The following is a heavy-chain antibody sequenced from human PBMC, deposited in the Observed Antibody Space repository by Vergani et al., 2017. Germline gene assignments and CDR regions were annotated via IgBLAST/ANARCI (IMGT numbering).Heavy chain of an antibody. CDR1: GCTFTNYG. CDR2: TRYDGIVE. Sequence: QVQLVESGGGVVQPGGSLRLSCAASGCTFTNYGMHWVRQAPGKGLEWVAFTRYDGIVEYYGDSVRGRFTISRDNSKNTLYLQMNSLRVEDTGVYYCARARCIETCYMSNWLDSWGQGTQVSVS. J-gene: IGHJ5*01. CDR3: ARARCIETCYMSNWLDS. D-gene: IGHD3-9*01. V-gene: IGHV3-30*02.